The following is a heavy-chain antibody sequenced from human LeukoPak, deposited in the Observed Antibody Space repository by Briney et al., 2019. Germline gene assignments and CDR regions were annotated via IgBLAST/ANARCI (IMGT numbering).Heavy chain of an antibody. Sequence: SETLSLTCTVSGGAIISDNFYWGWVRQPPGKGLEWVGSINYSGTTYYNPSLRSRLSISVDTSRTQFFLRLNSVTAADTAVYYCGRLFDSWGQGIPVTVSS. J-gene: IGHJ4*02. CDR2: INYSGTT. V-gene: IGHV4-39*01. CDR3: GRLFDS. CDR1: GGAIISDNFY.